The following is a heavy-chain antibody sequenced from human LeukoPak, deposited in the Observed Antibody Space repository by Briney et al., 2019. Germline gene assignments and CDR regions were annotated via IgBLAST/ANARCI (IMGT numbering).Heavy chain of an antibody. CDR2: INPNSGGT. Sequence: ASVKVSCKASGYTFTGYYMHWVRQAPGQGLEWMGWINPNSGGTNYAQKFQGRVTMTGDTSISTAYMELSTLRSDDTAVYYCAGDRGGSCSHWGQGTMVTVSS. CDR3: AGDRGGSCSH. J-gene: IGHJ3*01. CDR1: GYTFTGYY. V-gene: IGHV1-2*02. D-gene: IGHD2-15*01.